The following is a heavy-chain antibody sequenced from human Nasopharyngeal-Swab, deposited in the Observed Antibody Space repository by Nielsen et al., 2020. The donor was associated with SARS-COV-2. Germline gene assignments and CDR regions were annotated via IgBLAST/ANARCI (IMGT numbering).Heavy chain of an antibody. J-gene: IGHJ5*02. CDR3: AKDETYYDFWSSYFRWFDP. V-gene: IGHV3-23*01. Sequence: WIRQPPGKGLEWVSAISGSGGSTYYADSVKGRFTISRDNSKNTLYLQMNSLRAEDAAVYYCAKDETYYDFWSSYFRWFDPWGQGTLVTVSS. CDR2: ISGSGGST. D-gene: IGHD3-3*01.